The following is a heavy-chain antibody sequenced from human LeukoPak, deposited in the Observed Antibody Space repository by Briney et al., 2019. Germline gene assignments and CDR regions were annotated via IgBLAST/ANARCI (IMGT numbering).Heavy chain of an antibody. CDR1: GFPFSGYW. Sequence: GGSLRLSCAASGFPFSGYWMTCGRQAPGKGLEWFGRIKSKSVGETTDYAAPVKGRFTISRDDSENTLYLQVNSLKTEDTAVYYCTTHSGNDLRSWGQGTLVTVSS. J-gene: IGHJ5*02. D-gene: IGHD5-12*01. CDR2: IKSKSVGETT. CDR3: TTHSGNDLRS. V-gene: IGHV3-15*01.